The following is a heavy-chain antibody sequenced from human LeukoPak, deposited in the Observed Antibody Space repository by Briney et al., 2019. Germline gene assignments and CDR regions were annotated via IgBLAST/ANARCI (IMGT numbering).Heavy chain of an antibody. J-gene: IGHJ4*02. CDR3: ARAAAGREGIVVVPAARLLDY. V-gene: IGHV4-34*01. CDR2: INHSGST. Sequence: SETLSLTCAVYGGSFSGYYWSWIRQPPGKGLEWIGEINHSGSTNYNPSLKSRVTISVDTSKNQFSLKLSSVTAADTAVYYCARAAAGREGIVVVPAARLLDYWGQGTLVTVSS. D-gene: IGHD2-2*01. CDR1: GGSFSGYY.